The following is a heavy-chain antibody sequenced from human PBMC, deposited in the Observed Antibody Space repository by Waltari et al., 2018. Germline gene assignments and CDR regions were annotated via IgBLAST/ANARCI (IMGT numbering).Heavy chain of an antibody. CDR2: IIPVFGTT. J-gene: IGHJ6*02. D-gene: IGHD3-10*01. CDR3: ARSRGTSVGMDV. CDR1: GGGFSSYA. Sequence: QVQLVQSGAEVKKPLSSVKVSCKASGGGFSSYAVNWVRQAPGQGLEWMGRIIPVFGTTDYAPKFHGRVTITADEVTRSAYMELSSLRSEDTAVYYCARSRGTSVGMDVWGQGTTVIVSS. V-gene: IGHV1-69*01.